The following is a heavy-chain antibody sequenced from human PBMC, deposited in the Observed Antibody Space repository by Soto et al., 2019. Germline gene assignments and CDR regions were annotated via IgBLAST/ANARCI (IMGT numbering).Heavy chain of an antibody. CDR2: TYSGGST. Sequence: GGSLRLSCAATGFTVSSNYMSWVRQAPGKGLEWVSVTYSGGSTYYADSVKGRFTISRHNSKNTLYLQMNSLRAEDTAVYYCARVVGGYDSGAFDIWGQGTMVTVSS. CDR3: ARVVGGYDSGAFDI. CDR1: GFTVSSNY. V-gene: IGHV3-53*04. J-gene: IGHJ3*02. D-gene: IGHD5-12*01.